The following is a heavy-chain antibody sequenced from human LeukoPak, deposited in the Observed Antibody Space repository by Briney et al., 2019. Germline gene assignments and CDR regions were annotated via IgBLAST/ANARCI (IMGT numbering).Heavy chain of an antibody. J-gene: IGHJ5*02. CDR2: IYTSGST. Sequence: PSETLSLTCTVSGGSISSYYWSWIRQPAGKGLEWIGRIYTSGSTNYNPSLKSRVTMSVDTSKNQFSLKLSSVTAADTAVYYCARVRGAIVAHNWFDRWGQGTLVTVSS. CDR1: GGSISSYY. V-gene: IGHV4-4*07. D-gene: IGHD5-12*01. CDR3: ARVRGAIVAHNWFDR.